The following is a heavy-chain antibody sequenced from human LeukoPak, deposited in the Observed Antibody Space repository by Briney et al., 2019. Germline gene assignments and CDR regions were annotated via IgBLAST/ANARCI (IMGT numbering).Heavy chain of an antibody. CDR2: IYYSGST. CDR1: DGSISSSSHY. D-gene: IGHD5/OR15-5a*01. V-gene: IGHV4-39*01. CDR3: AGQSSVSRPNFDY. Sequence: PSETLSLTCTVSDGSISSSSHYWGWIRQPPGKGLEWIGSIYYSGSTYYNPSLKSRVSISGDTSKNQFSLKLSSVTAADTAVYYCAGQSSVSRPNFDYWGQGTLVTVSS. J-gene: IGHJ4*02.